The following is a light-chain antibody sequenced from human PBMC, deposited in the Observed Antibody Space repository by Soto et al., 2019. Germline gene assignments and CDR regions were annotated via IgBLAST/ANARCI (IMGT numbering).Light chain of an antibody. CDR2: DVS. J-gene: IGLJ2*01. CDR3: CSYAGSYTHVV. V-gene: IGLV2-11*01. Sequence: QSVLTQPRSVSGSPGQSVTISCTGTSSDVGGYNYVSWYQQHPGKAPKLMIYDVSKRPSGVPDRFSGSKSGNTASLTISGLQAEEEADYYCCSYAGSYTHVVFGGGTKVTVL. CDR1: SSDVGGYNY.